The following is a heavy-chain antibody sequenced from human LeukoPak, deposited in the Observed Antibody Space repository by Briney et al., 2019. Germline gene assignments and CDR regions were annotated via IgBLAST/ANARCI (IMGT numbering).Heavy chain of an antibody. V-gene: IGHV5-51*01. CDR3: ARLVVVAASWFDR. J-gene: IGHJ5*02. CDR1: GYSFTSYW. CDR2: IYPGDSDT. D-gene: IGHD2-15*01. Sequence: GAALQISSQGSGYSFTSYWIGWVRPVPGKGLGWRGIIYPGDSDTRYSPSFQGQVTISADKSISTAYLQWSSLKASDTAMYYCARLVVVAASWFDRWGQGTLVTVSS.